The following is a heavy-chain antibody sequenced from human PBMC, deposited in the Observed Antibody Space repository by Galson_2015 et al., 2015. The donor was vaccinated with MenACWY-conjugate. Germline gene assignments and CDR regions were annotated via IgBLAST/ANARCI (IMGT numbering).Heavy chain of an antibody. Sequence: SLRLSCAASGFTFSSYSMNWVRQAPGKGLEWVSSIISSSSYIYYADSVKGRFTISRDNAKNSLYLQMNSLRAEDTAVYYCARDIAARYGMDVWGQGTTVTVSS. J-gene: IGHJ6*02. D-gene: IGHD6-6*01. CDR3: ARDIAARYGMDV. CDR1: GFTFSSYS. V-gene: IGHV3-21*01. CDR2: IISSSSYI.